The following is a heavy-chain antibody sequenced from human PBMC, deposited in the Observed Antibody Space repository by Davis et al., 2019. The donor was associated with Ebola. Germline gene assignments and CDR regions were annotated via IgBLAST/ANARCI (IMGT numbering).Heavy chain of an antibody. D-gene: IGHD6-19*01. CDR2: INHSGST. Sequence: SEPLSLTCAVYGGSFSGYYWSWIRQLPGKGLEWIGEINHSGSTNYNPSLKSRVTISVDTSKNQFSLTLSSVTAADTAVYYCARARYSSGWTARGYFDYWGQGTLVTVSS. J-gene: IGHJ4*02. V-gene: IGHV4-34*01. CDR3: ARARYSSGWTARGYFDY. CDR1: GGSFSGYY.